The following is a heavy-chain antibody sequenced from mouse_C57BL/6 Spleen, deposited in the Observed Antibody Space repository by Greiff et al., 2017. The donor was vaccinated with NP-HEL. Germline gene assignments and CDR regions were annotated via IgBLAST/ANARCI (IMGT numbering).Heavy chain of an antibody. CDR1: GFTFSDYG. Sequence: EVHLVESGGGLVKPGGSLKLSCAASGFTFSDYGMHWVRQAPEKGLEWVAYISSGSSTIYYADTVKGRFTISRDNAKKTLFLQMTSLRSEDTAMDYCARHYGSSYFDYWGQGTTLTVSS. V-gene: IGHV5-17*01. J-gene: IGHJ2*01. CDR3: ARHYGSSYFDY. D-gene: IGHD1-1*01. CDR2: ISSGSSTI.